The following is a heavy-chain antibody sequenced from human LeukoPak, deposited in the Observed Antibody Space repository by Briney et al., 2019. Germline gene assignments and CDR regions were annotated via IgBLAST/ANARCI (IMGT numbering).Heavy chain of an antibody. D-gene: IGHD6-19*01. J-gene: IGHJ4*02. CDR2: ISGSGGST. V-gene: IGHV3-23*01. CDR1: GFTFSSYA. CDR3: AKGSSSGLTYTHFDY. Sequence: GGSLRLSCAASGFTFSSYAMSWVRQAPGKGLEWVSAISGSGGSTYYADSVKGRFTISRDNSKNTLYLQMNSLRAEDTAVYYCAKGSSSGLTYTHFDYWGQGTLVTVSS.